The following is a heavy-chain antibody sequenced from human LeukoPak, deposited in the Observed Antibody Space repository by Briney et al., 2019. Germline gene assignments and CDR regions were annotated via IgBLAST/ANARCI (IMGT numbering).Heavy chain of an antibody. CDR2: IYYSGST. CDR3: ASVLRAYYYYYYMDV. D-gene: IGHD3-3*01. V-gene: IGHV4-39*01. J-gene: IGHJ6*03. Sequence: SETLSLTCTVSGGSISSSSYYWDWIRQPPGKRLEWIGSIYYSGSTYYNPSLKSRVTISVDTSKNQFSLKLSSVTAADTAVYNCASVLRAYYYYYYMDVWGKGTTVTVSS. CDR1: GGSISSSSYY.